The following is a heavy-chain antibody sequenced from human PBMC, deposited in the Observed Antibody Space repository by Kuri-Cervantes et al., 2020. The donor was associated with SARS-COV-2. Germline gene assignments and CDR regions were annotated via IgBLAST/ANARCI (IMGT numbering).Heavy chain of an antibody. CDR3: ARTARHFDL. CDR2: IYHSGST. D-gene: IGHD5-18*01. CDR1: GYSISSGYY. J-gene: IGHJ2*01. V-gene: IGHV4-38-2*02. Sequence: GSLRLSCTVSGYSISSGYYWGWIRQPPGKGLEWIGSIYHSGSTYSNPSLKSRVTISVDTSKNQFSLKLSSVTAADTAVYYCARTARHFDLWGRGTLVTVSS.